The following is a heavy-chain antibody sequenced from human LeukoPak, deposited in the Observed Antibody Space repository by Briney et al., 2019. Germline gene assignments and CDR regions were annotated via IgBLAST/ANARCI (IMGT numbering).Heavy chain of an antibody. V-gene: IGHV3-48*03. CDR3: ARAPPSGSGSRSYFDY. Sequence: GGSLRLSCAASGFTLSSYEMNWVRQAPGKGLEWVSYISSSGNLIYYADSVKGRFTISRDNAKNSLYLQMNSLRAEDTAVYYCARAPPSGSGSRSYFDYWGQGTLVTVSS. J-gene: IGHJ4*02. CDR2: ISSSGNLI. CDR1: GFTLSSYE. D-gene: IGHD3-10*01.